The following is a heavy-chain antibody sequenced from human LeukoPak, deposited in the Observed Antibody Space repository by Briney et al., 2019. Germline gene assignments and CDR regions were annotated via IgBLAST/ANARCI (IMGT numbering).Heavy chain of an antibody. V-gene: IGHV1-69*01. CDR3: ARGYDILTGLDY. Sequence: SVKVSCKASGGTFSTYAISWVRPAPGQGLEWMGGIIPIFVTANYAQKFQGRVTITADESTSTAYMELSSLRSEDTAVYYCARGYDILTGLDYWGQGTLVTVSS. D-gene: IGHD3-9*01. CDR1: GGTFSTYA. J-gene: IGHJ4*02. CDR2: IIPIFVTA.